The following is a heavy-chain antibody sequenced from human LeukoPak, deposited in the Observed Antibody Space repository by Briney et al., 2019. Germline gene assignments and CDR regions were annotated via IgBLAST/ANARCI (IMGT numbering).Heavy chain of an antibody. CDR3: AREGGGQGHGWHYDL. D-gene: IGHD2-15*01. V-gene: IGHV4-4*07. J-gene: IGHJ2*01. CDR1: GGSIISYF. Sequence: SESLSLTCTVSGGSIISYFWAWVRQPAGEGLEWIGRIYTSGSTDYNPSLKSRVTMSIDTSKNQVSLKLPSVTGADTAVYYCAREGGGQGHGWHYDLWGRGTLVTVSS. CDR2: IYTSGST.